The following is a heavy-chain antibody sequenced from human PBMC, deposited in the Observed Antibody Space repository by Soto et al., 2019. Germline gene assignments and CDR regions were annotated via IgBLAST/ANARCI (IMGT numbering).Heavy chain of an antibody. V-gene: IGHV1-69*08. CDR2: IIPILGIA. CDR3: ARDRHSSGWHFDY. CDR1: GGTFSSYT. D-gene: IGHD6-19*01. J-gene: IGHJ4*02. Sequence: QVQLAQSGAEVKKPGSSVKVSCKASGGTFSSYTISWVRQAPGQGLEWMGRIIPILGIANYAQKFQGRVTITADKSTSTAYMELSSLRSEDTAVYYCARDRHSSGWHFDYWGQGTLVTVSS.